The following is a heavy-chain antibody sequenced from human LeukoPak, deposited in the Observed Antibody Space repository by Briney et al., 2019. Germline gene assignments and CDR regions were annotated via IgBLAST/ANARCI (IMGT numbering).Heavy chain of an antibody. Sequence: SETLSLTCTVSAGFLRSGCYYWSWIRQPPGKGLEWIGYIYYSGSTNYNPSLKTRVTISADTSKNQFSLKLSSVTAADTAVYYCARTHYYGSGAKYCFDYWGQGTLVTVSS. CDR1: AGFLRSGCYY. V-gene: IGHV4-61*01. D-gene: IGHD3-10*01. CDR2: IYYSGST. J-gene: IGHJ4*02. CDR3: ARTHYYGSGAKYCFDY.